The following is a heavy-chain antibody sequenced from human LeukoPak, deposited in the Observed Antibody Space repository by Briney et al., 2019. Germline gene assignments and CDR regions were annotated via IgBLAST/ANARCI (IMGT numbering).Heavy chain of an antibody. V-gene: IGHV4-59*01. CDR1: GDSISSYY. D-gene: IGHD3/OR15-3a*01. J-gene: IGHJ6*02. CDR2: IYYSGST. Sequence: SETLSLTCTVSGDSISSYYWSWIRQPPGKGLEWIGYIYYSGSTNYNPSLKSRVTISVDTSKNQFSLKLSSVTAADTAVYYCARESGLKRYYYYGMDVWGQGTTVTVSS. CDR3: ARESGLKRYYYYGMDV.